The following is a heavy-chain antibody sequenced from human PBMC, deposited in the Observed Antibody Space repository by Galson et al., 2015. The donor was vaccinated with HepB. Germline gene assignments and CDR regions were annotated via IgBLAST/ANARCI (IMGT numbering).Heavy chain of an antibody. CDR1: GYTFTSYA. CDR2: INAGNGNT. D-gene: IGHD1-1*01. CDR3: ARDANWNDDYYYYYGMDV. Sequence: SCKASGYTFTSYAMHWVRQAPGQRLEWMGWINAGNGNTKYSQKFQGRVTITRDTSASTAYMELSSLRSEDTAVYYCARDANWNDDYYYYYGMDVWGQGTTVTVSS. V-gene: IGHV1-3*01. J-gene: IGHJ6*02.